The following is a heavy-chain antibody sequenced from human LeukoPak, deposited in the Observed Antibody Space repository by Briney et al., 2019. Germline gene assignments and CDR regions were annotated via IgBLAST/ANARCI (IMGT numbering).Heavy chain of an antibody. V-gene: IGHV4-61*02. J-gene: IGHJ4*02. CDR3: ARVPGAATGGPYYFDY. Sequence: SQTLSLTCTVSGGSISSGSYYWSWIRQPAGKGLEWIGRIYTSGSTNYNPSLKSRVTISVDTSKSQFSLKLSSVTAADTAVYYCARVPGAATGGPYYFDYWGQGTLVTVSS. CDR2: IYTSGST. CDR1: GGSISSGSYY. D-gene: IGHD2-15*01.